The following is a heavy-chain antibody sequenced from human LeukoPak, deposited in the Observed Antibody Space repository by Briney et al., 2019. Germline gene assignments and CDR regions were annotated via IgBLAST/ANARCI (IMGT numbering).Heavy chain of an antibody. CDR3: AKAVLLSLGYYMDV. CDR2: IWYDGSNK. V-gene: IGHV3-33*03. D-gene: IGHD3-10*01. Sequence: GGSLRLSCAASGFTFSSYGMHWVRQAPGKGLEWVAVIWYDGSNKYYADSVKGRFTISRDNSKNTLYLQMNSLRAEDTAVYYCAKAVLLSLGYYMDVWGKGATVTVSS. CDR1: GFTFSSYG. J-gene: IGHJ6*03.